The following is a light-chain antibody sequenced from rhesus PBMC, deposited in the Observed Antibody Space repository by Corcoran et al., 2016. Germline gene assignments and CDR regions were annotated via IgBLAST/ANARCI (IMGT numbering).Light chain of an antibody. CDR2: QVS. J-gene: IGKJ1*01. CDR3: GQGTNVPPWT. Sequence: DVVMTQSPLSLPITPGQPASISCRSSQSLVHSNGNTYLSWYQQKPGQPPRRLIYQVSNRDSGVPDRFRGSGAGTDFTLKISRGEAEDVGVYYCGQGTNVPPWTFGQGTKVEIK. V-gene: IGKV2-65*01. CDR1: QSLVHSNGNTY.